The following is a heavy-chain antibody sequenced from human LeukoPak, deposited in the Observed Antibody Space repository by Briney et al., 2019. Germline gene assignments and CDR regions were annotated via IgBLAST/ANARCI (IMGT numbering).Heavy chain of an antibody. D-gene: IGHD5/OR15-5a*01. CDR1: GYTFTSYA. CDR2: IIPILGIA. Sequence: ASVKVSCKASGYTFTSYAISWVRQAPGQGLEWMGRIIPILGIANYAQKFQGRVTITADKSTSTAYMELSSLRSEDTVVYYCARVESSTIPLYYYYGMDVWGQGTTVTVSS. CDR3: ARVESSTIPLYYYYGMDV. V-gene: IGHV1-69*04. J-gene: IGHJ6*02.